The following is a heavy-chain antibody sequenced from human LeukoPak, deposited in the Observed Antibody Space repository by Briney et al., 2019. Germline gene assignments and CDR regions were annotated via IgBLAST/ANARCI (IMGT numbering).Heavy chain of an antibody. D-gene: IGHD2-15*01. CDR3: ARDQGGTRYYYYMDG. CDR2: VKQDGSEK. V-gene: IGHV3-7*01. CDR1: GCTFRSYW. J-gene: IGHJ6*03. Sequence: GGSLTLSCAVSGCTFRSYWMSWVRQAPGKGLEWVANVKQDGSEKYYVDSVKRRFTISRDNAKNSLYLQMNSLRAEDTAVYFCARDQGGTRYYYYMDGWGKVATVTASS.